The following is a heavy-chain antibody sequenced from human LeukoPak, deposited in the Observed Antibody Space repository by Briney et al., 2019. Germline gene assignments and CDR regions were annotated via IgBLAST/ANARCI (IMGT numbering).Heavy chain of an antibody. CDR3: ARDPSSSWYDPPYWYFDL. CDR2: INHNGGT. Sequence: PSETLSLTCAVYGGSFSGYFWSWIRQPPGMGLEWIGDINHNGGTNYNPSLKSRVTISVDTSKNQFSLKMSSVTAADTAVYYCARDPSSSWYDPPYWYFDLWGRGTLVTVSS. D-gene: IGHD6-13*01. CDR1: GGSFSGYF. J-gene: IGHJ2*01. V-gene: IGHV4-34*01.